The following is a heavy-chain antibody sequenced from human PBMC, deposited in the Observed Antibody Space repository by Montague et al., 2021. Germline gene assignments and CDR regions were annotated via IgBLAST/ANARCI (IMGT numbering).Heavy chain of an antibody. D-gene: IGHD2-15*01. V-gene: IGHV4-4*02. J-gene: IGHJ5*01. CDR1: GGSIISSNW. CDR2: IYHTGST. CDR3: ARMLGYCSGGHCYSNWFDS. Sequence: SDTLSLTCAVSGGSIISSNWCSWVRPSPGKGLEWIGEIYHTGSTNYNPSLKSRLTISLDKSNNQVSLNLTSVAAADTAVYYCARMLGYCSGGHCYSNWFDSWGQGTLVTVSS.